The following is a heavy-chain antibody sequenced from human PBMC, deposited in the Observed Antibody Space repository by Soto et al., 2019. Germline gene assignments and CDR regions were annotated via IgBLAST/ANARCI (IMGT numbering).Heavy chain of an antibody. CDR2: IIHIFGTA. CDR3: ASWGGGWYRGWFDP. D-gene: IGHD6-19*01. V-gene: IGHV1-69*01. Sequence: QVQLVQSGAEVKKPGSSVKVSCKASGGTFSSYAISWVRQAPGQGLEWMGGIIHIFGTANYAQKFQGRVTITADESTSTAEMELSSLRSEDTAVYYCASWGGGWYRGWFDPWGQGTLVTVSS. CDR1: GGTFSSYA. J-gene: IGHJ5*02.